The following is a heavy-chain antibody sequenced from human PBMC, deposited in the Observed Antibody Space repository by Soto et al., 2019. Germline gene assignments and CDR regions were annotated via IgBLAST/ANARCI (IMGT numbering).Heavy chain of an antibody. D-gene: IGHD3-10*01. J-gene: IGHJ4*02. CDR1: GLNFGDYY. Sequence: GGLLRLSCAASGLNFGDYYMRRIRQAQGKGLEWVSYISSSGSTIYYADSVKGRFTISRDNAKNSLYLQMNSLRAEDTAVYYCARGRRLTYYYGSGLYYWGQGTLVTVSS. CDR3: ARGRRLTYYYGSGLYY. V-gene: IGHV3-11*01. CDR2: ISSSGSTI.